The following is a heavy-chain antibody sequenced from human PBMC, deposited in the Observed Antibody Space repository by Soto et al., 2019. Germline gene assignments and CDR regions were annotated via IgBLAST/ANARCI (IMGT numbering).Heavy chain of an antibody. CDR1: GFTFSSYG. CDR3: AKDKLSGSYYNYYYYGMDV. D-gene: IGHD3-10*01. CDR2: ISYDGSNK. J-gene: IGHJ6*02. Sequence: GGSLRLSCAASGFTFSSYGMHWVRQAPGKGLEWVAVISYDGSNKYYADSVKGRFTISRDNSKNTLYLQMNSLRAEDTAVYYCAKDKLSGSYYNYYYYGMDVWGQGTTVTVSS. V-gene: IGHV3-30*18.